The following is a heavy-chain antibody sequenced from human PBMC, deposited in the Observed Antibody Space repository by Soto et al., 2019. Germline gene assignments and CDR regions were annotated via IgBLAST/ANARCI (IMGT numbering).Heavy chain of an antibody. D-gene: IGHD6-19*01. CDR1: GFTFSSYA. V-gene: IGHV3-23*01. CDR2: ISGSGGST. J-gene: IGHJ2*01. Sequence: PGGSLRLSCAASGFTFSSYAMSWVRQAPGKGLEWVSAISGSGGSTYYADSVKGRFTISRDNSKNTLYLQMNSLRAEDTAVYYCAIDLGGRLTYWYFDLWGRRTLVTVSS. CDR3: AIDLGGRLTYWYFDL.